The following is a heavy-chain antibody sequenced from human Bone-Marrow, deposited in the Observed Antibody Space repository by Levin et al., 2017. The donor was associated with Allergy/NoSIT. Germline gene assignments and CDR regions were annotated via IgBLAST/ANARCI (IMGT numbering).Heavy chain of an antibody. CDR1: GYAFTGYH. V-gene: IGHV1-2*02. CDR2: INPNNSGT. D-gene: IGHD1-26*01. Sequence: GESLKISCKASGYAFTGYHLHWVRQAPGQGLEWMGWINPNNSGTHYAQKFKGRVTMTGDTSITTVYMELSGLRSDDTAVYYCARDCMVGRADFCWFDPWGQGTLVTVSS. CDR3: ARDCMVGRADFCWFDP. J-gene: IGHJ5*02.